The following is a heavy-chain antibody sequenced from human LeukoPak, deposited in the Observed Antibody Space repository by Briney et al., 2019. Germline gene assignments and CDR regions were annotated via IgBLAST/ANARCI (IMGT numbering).Heavy chain of an antibody. CDR2: IYFTGGT. CDR3: ASLATYYYDSSGFLSPGGISDY. J-gene: IGHJ4*02. V-gene: IGHV4-39*01. D-gene: IGHD3-22*01. Sequence: SETLSLTCTVSGGSIRSSGYYWDWIRQPPWKGLEYIGRIYFTGGTYYNPSLTSRVTISVDTSKNQFSLKLSSVTAADTAVYYCASLATYYYDSSGFLSPGGISDYWGQGTLVTVSS. CDR1: GGSIRSSGYY.